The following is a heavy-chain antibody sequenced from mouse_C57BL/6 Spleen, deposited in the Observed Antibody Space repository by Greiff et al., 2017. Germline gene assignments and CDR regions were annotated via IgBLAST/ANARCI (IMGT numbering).Heavy chain of an antibody. D-gene: IGHD1-1*02. V-gene: IGHV2-5*01. CDR3: AAGVADYFDY. CDR2: IWRGGST. CDR1: GFSLTSYG. J-gene: IGHJ2*01. Sequence: QVQLQQSGPGLVQPSQSLSITCTVSGFSLTSYGVHWVRQSPGKGLEWLGVIWRGGSTDYKAAFMSRLSITKDNSKSQVFFRMNSLQADDTAICCSAAGVADYFDYWGQGTTLTVSS.